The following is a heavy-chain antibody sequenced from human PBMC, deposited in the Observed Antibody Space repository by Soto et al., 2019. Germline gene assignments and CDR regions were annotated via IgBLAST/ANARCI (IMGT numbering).Heavy chain of an antibody. J-gene: IGHJ3*02. V-gene: IGHV3-23*01. CDR3: AKGPDPVAFDI. CDR1: GFTFRSYA. CDR2: FGGRDFNT. Sequence: EVQLLESGGGLVQPGGSLRLSCAASGFTFRSYAMSGVRHAPGRGLEWVSTFGGRDFNTYYADPVKGRFTVSRDNDNSALFLQMNGLIAEDTAVYYCAKGPDPVAFDIWGEGKLVTVAS. D-gene: IGHD4-17*01.